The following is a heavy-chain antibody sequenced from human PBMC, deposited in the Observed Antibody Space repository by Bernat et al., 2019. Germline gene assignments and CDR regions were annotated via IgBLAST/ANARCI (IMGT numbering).Heavy chain of an antibody. V-gene: IGHV1-3*01. CDR3: ARGNYDFWSGYPYYFDY. D-gene: IGHD3-3*01. Sequence: QVQLVQSGAEVKKPGASVKVSCKASGYTFTSYAMHWVRQAPGQRLEWMGWINAGNGNTKYSQKFQGRVTITRDTSASTAYMELSSLRSEDMAVYYCARGNYDFWSGYPYYFDYWGQGTLVTVSS. J-gene: IGHJ4*02. CDR2: INAGNGNT. CDR1: GYTFTSYA.